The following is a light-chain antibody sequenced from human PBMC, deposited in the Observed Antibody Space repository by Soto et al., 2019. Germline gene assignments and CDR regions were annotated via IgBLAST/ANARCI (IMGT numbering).Light chain of an antibody. CDR2: KAP. J-gene: IGKJ2*02. CDR3: QQYKSSPCT. Sequence: DIQMTQSPSTLSASVGDRVTITCRASQSIGTLLAWHQQEPGKAPKLLIYKAPSLESGVPSRFNGSGSGTEFTLTISTLQPDDLATYYFQQYKSSPCTFGQGTKLELK. CDR1: QSIGTL. V-gene: IGKV1-5*03.